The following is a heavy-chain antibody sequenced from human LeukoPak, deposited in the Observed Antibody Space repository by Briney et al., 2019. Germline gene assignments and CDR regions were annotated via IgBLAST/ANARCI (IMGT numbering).Heavy chain of an antibody. D-gene: IGHD6-13*01. CDR1: GYTFTSYG. CDR2: ISVYNGNT. J-gene: IGHJ1*01. V-gene: IGHV1-18*01. CDR3: ARKGPPGAAAGTGYFQH. Sequence: ASVKVSCKASGYTFTSYGVSWVRQAPGQGLEWMGRISVYNGNTDYAQNLQGRVTLTTDTSTSTAYMELRSLGSDDTAVYYCARKGPPGAAAGTGYFQHWGQGTLVTVSS.